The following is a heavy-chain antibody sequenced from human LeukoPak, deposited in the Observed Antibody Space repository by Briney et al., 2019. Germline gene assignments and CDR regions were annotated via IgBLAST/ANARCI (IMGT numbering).Heavy chain of an antibody. Sequence: GGSLRLSCAASGFTLGDYALTWVRQAPGKGLKWVGFIRTRANGGTPEYAASVKGRFTISRDDSKSIAYLQMNSLETEDTALYYCTINFDYWGQGALVTVTS. J-gene: IGHJ4*02. CDR1: GFTLGDYA. V-gene: IGHV3-49*04. CDR2: IRTRANGGTP. CDR3: TINFDY.